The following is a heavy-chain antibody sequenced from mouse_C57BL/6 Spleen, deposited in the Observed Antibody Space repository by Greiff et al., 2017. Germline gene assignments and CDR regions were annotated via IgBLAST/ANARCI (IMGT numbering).Heavy chain of an antibody. CDR3: ARWTTPRYFDV. J-gene: IGHJ1*03. CDR2: INPNNGGT. V-gene: IGHV1-18*01. D-gene: IGHD2-13*01. Sequence: VKLLQSGPELVQPGASVKIPCKASGYTFTDYNMDWVKQSHGKSLEWIGDINPNNGGTIYNQTIKGKVTLTVDKSSSTDYMELRSLTSEDTAVYYGARWTTPRYFDVWGTGTTVTVSS. CDR1: GYTFTDYN.